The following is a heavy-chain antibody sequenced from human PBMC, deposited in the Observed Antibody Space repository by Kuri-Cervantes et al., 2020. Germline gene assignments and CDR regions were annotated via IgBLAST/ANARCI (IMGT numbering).Heavy chain of an antibody. J-gene: IGHJ6*02. CDR1: GFTFSSYA. D-gene: IGHD2-15*01. V-gene: IGHV3-30-3*01. CDR3: AKGLVAATRYGMDV. CDR2: ISYDGSNK. Sequence: GESLKISCAASGFTFSSYAMHWVRQAPGKGLEWVAVISYDGSNKYYADSVKGRFTISRDNSKNTLYLQMNSLRAEDTALYYCAKGLVAATRYGMDVWGQGTTVTVSS.